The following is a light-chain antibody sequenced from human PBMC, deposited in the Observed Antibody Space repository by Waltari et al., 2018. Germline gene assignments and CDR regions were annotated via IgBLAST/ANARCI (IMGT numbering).Light chain of an antibody. CDR3: QSYDSSPYVV. CDR1: NSNIGAGYD. Sequence: QSVLTQPPSVSGAPGQRVTISCTGNNSNIGAGYDVHWYQQLPGTAPKLLIYVNNNRPSGGPDRFLGSKSGTSASLAITGLQAEDEADYYCQSYDSSPYVVFGGGTRLTVL. CDR2: VNN. V-gene: IGLV1-40*01. J-gene: IGLJ3*02.